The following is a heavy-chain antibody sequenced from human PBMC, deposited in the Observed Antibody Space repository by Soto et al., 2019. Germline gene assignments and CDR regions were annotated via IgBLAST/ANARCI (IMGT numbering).Heavy chain of an antibody. CDR3: ARAAPIVVVPAAYVWFDP. CDR1: GGSFSGYY. D-gene: IGHD2-2*01. V-gene: IGHV4-34*01. CDR2: INHSGST. J-gene: IGHJ5*02. Sequence: SETLSLTCAVYGGSFSGYYWIWIRQPPGKGLEWIGEINHSGSTNYNPSLKSRVTISVDTSKNQFSLKLSSVTAADTAVYYCARAAPIVVVPAAYVWFDPWGQGTLVTVSS.